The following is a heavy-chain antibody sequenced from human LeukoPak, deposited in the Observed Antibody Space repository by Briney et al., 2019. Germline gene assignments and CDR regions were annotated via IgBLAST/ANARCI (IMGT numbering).Heavy chain of an antibody. Sequence: GGSLRLSCVASGFTFSNYWMSWVRQAPGKGLEWVANIKQDGSEKYYVDSVKGRFTISRDNAKNSLYLQMNSLRAEDTAVYFCAGGSGWVTDSWGQGTLVTVSS. CDR3: AGGSGWVTDS. CDR1: GFTFSNYW. D-gene: IGHD6-19*01. J-gene: IGHJ4*02. V-gene: IGHV3-7*01. CDR2: IKQDGSEK.